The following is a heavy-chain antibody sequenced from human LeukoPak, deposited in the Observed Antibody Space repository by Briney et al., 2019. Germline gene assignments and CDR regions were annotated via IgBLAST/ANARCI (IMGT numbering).Heavy chain of an antibody. V-gene: IGHV3-74*01. D-gene: IGHD3-16*01. Sequence: QSGGSLRLSCAASGFTFSTYWMHWVRQAPGKGLVWVSRINADGSITTYADSVRGRFTISGDNAKNTLYLQMNSLTAADTAVYYCARDYGWGTAGDYWGQGILVTVSS. J-gene: IGHJ4*02. CDR3: ARDYGWGTAGDY. CDR1: GFTFSTYW. CDR2: INADGSIT.